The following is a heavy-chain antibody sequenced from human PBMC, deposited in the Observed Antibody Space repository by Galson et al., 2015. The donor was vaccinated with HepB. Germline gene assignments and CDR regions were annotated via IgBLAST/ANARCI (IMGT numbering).Heavy chain of an antibody. D-gene: IGHD2-2*01. CDR1: GGSFSGYY. J-gene: IGHJ4*02. V-gene: IGHV4-34*01. CDR3: ARKVRGYCSSTSCEVDY. Sequence: SETLSLTCAVYGGSFSGYYWSWIRQPPGKGLEWIGEINHSGSTNYNPSLKSRVTISVDTSKNQFSLKLSSVTAADTAVYYCARKVRGYCSSTSCEVDYWGQGTLVTVSS. CDR2: INHSGST.